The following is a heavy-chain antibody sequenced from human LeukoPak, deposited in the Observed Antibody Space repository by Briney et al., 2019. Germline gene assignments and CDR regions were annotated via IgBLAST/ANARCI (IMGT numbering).Heavy chain of an antibody. CDR2: IYHSGST. J-gene: IGHJ4*02. CDR3: ARMGYCTNGVCSRDY. CDR1: GGSISSSNW. V-gene: IGHV4-4*02. D-gene: IGHD2-8*01. Sequence: SETLSLTCAVSGGSISSSNWWSWVRQPPGKGLEWIGEIYHSGSTNYNPSLKSRVTISVDKSKNQFSLKLSSVTAADTAVYYCARMGYCTNGVCSRDYWGQGTLVTVSS.